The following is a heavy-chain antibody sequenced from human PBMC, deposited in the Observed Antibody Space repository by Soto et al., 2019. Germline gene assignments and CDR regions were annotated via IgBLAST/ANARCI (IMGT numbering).Heavy chain of an antibody. D-gene: IGHD3-16*01. J-gene: IGHJ6*02. CDR1: GYSFTRYG. CDR2: INAYNGNT. V-gene: IGHV1-18*01. Sequence: QVQLVQSGAEVKNPGASVKVSCKASGYSFTRYGIGWGRQAPGQGLEWMGWINAYNGNTNYAQNLQGRLTLTTDTSTTTAYMELRSLRSNDTAIYYCAMVDVYVTPSPQDVWGQGPTVTVSS. CDR3: AMVDVYVTPSPQDV.